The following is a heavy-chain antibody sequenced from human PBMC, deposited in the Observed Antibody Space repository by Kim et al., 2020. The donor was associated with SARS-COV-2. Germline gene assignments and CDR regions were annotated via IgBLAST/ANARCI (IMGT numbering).Heavy chain of an antibody. Sequence: ASVQVSCKASGYTFTSYSMHWVRQAPGQGLEWMGIINPSGGSTSYAKKFRGRGTMTRDTSTSTVYMELSSLRSEDTAVYYCARNIVVVPAAFLYYYYGMDVWGQGTTVTVSS. V-gene: IGHV1-46*01. D-gene: IGHD2-2*01. CDR1: GYTFTSYS. CDR2: INPSGGST. CDR3: ARNIVVVPAAFLYYYYGMDV. J-gene: IGHJ6*02.